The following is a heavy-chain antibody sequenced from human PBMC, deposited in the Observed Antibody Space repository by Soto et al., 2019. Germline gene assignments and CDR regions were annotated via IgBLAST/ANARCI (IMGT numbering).Heavy chain of an antibody. CDR1: GYTFTGYY. V-gene: IGHV1-2*04. J-gene: IGHJ4*02. D-gene: IGHD6-13*01. CDR2: INPNSGGT. CDR3: ARARSKSSGWYPPDWRQNYFDY. Sequence: GASLKVSCKASGYTFTGYYMHWVRQAPGQGLEWMGWINPNSGGTNYAQKFQGWVTMTRDTSISTAYMELSRLRSDDTAVYYCARARSKSSGWYPPDWRQNYFDYGGQEPLFTVS.